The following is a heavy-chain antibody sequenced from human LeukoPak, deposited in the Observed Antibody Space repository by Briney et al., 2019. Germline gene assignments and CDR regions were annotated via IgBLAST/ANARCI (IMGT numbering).Heavy chain of an antibody. Sequence: PGGSLRLSCVVSGFTFSHYAMDWVRQAPGKGLEWVSSIISSSSYIYYADSVKGRFTISRDNAKNSLYLQMNSLRAEDTAVYYCARGATVTTDYFDYWGQGTLVTVSS. V-gene: IGHV3-21*01. CDR2: IISSSSYI. J-gene: IGHJ4*02. CDR3: ARGATVTTDYFDY. CDR1: GFTFSHYA. D-gene: IGHD4-17*01.